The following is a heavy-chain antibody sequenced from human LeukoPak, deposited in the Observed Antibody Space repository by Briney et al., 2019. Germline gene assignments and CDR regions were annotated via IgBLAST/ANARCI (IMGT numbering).Heavy chain of an antibody. CDR3: AKADSSSWYPYNWFDP. CDR1: GFTFDDCA. J-gene: IGHJ5*02. V-gene: IGHV3-9*01. Sequence: GRSLRLSCAASGFTFDDCAMHWVRQAPGKGLEWVSGISWNSGSMDYADSVKGRFTVSRDNAKNSLYLQMNSLRAEDTALYYCAKADSSSWYPYNWFDPWGQGTLVTVSS. D-gene: IGHD6-13*01. CDR2: ISWNSGSM.